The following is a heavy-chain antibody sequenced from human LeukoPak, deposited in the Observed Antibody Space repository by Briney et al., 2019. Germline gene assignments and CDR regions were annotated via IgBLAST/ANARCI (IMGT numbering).Heavy chain of an antibody. CDR1: GGSFSGYY. Sequence: SETLSLTCAVYGGSFSGYYWSWIRQPPGKGLEWIGEINHSGSTNYNPSLKSRVTISVDTSKNQFSLKLSSVTAADTAVYYCARENIVGATFDWFDPWGQGTLVTVSS. V-gene: IGHV4-34*01. CDR2: INHSGST. CDR3: ARENIVGATFDWFDP. D-gene: IGHD1-26*01. J-gene: IGHJ5*02.